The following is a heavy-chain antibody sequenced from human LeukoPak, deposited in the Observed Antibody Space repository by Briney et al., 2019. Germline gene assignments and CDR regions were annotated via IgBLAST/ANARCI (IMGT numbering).Heavy chain of an antibody. CDR2: IVVGSDDT. CDR3: VADPYYDASGPPRWFDP. J-gene: IGHJ5*02. V-gene: IGHV1-58*02. CDR1: GFTFTTSA. Sequence: EASVKVSCKASGFTFTTSAMQWVRQARGQRLEWIGWIVVGSDDTNYAQKFQERVTITRDMSTSTAYMELSSLRSDDTAVYYCVADPYYDASGPPRWFDPWGQGTLVTVSS. D-gene: IGHD3-22*01.